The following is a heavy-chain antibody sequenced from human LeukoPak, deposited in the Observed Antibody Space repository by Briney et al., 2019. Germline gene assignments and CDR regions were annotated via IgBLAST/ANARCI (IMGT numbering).Heavy chain of an antibody. CDR2: IYYSGST. J-gene: IGHJ3*02. D-gene: IGHD3-16*01. CDR3: ASGVMLAAFDI. Sequence: SETLSLTCTVSGGSISSYYWSWIRQPPGKGLEWIGYIYYSGSTNYNPSLKSRVTISVDTSKNQFSLKLRSVPAADTAVYYCASGVMLAAFDIWGQGTMVTVSS. V-gene: IGHV4-59*01. CDR1: GGSISSYY.